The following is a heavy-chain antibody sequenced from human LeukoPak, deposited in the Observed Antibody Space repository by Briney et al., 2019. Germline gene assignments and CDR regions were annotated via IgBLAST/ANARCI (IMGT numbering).Heavy chain of an antibody. CDR3: AKADRLYYDFWSGYYFDY. Sequence: PGGSLRLSCEASGFSFSSYWMHWVRQAPGKGLVWVSRIDSGGSNINYVDSVKGRFTISRDNAKNTLYLQMNSLRAEDTAVYYCAKADRLYYDFWSGYYFDYWGQGTLVTVSS. CDR2: IDSGGSNI. V-gene: IGHV3-74*01. CDR1: GFSFSSYW. J-gene: IGHJ4*02. D-gene: IGHD3-3*01.